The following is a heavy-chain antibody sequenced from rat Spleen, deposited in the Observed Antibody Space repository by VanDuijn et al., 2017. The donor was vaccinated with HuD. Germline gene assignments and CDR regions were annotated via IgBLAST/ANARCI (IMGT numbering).Heavy chain of an antibody. V-gene: IGHV2-6*01. D-gene: IGHD1-11*01. CDR1: GFSLDTYS. CDR2: ISSGGNT. Sequence: QVQLKESGPGLVQPSETLSLTCTVSGFSLDTYSVSWVRQPPGKGLEWIAAISSGGNTYYNSALKSRMSSSRETSKSQLFLKMSSLKIEDTATYFCATSGGPFDHWGQGVMVTVSS. J-gene: IGHJ2*01. CDR3: ATSGGPFDH.